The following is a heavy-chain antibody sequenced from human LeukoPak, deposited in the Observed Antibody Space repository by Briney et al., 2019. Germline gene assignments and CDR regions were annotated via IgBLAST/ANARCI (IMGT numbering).Heavy chain of an antibody. J-gene: IGHJ4*02. D-gene: IGHD1-26*01. V-gene: IGHV1-69*05. CDR2: IIPIFGTA. CDR3: ARGTYAELLSYSGSYEGWYFDY. CDR1: GGTFSSYA. Sequence: GASVKVSCKASGGTFSSYAISWVRQAPGQGLEWMGGIIPIFGTANYAQKFQGRVTITTDESTSTAYMELSRLRSEDTAVYYCARGTYAELLSYSGSYEGWYFDYWGQGTLVTVSS.